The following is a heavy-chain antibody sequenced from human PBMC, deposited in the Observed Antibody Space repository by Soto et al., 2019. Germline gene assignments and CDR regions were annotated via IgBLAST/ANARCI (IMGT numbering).Heavy chain of an antibody. D-gene: IGHD6-6*01. CDR1: GGTFSTYA. CDR2: IIPIFGAP. V-gene: IGHV1-69*01. Sequence: QVPLVQSGAEVKKPGSSVKVSCKASGGTFSTYAISWVRQAPGQGLEWMGGIIPIFGAPNYARKFQGRVTIIADESSTTTYMELRSLRSEDTAVYYCARDGSRSSTYYYYGMDVWGQGTTVTVSS. CDR3: ARDGSRSSTYYYYGMDV. J-gene: IGHJ6*02.